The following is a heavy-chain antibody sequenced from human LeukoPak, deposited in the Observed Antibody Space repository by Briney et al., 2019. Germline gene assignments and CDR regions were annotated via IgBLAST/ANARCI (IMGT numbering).Heavy chain of an antibody. CDR1: GFSFSYFY. CDR3: AREARGSGRGFDY. J-gene: IGHJ4*02. Sequence: GSLRLSCAASGFSFSYFYMSWIRQAPGMGLEWISYIGTRSNPIYYADSVKGRFTISRDDAKNSLYLQMNSLRDEDTAVYFCAREARGSGRGFDYWGQGILVTVSS. D-gene: IGHD1-26*01. V-gene: IGHV3-11*01. CDR2: IGTRSNPI.